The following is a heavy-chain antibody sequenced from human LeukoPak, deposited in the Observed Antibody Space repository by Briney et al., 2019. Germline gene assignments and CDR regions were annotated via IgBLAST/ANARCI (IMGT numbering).Heavy chain of an antibody. D-gene: IGHD4-17*01. J-gene: IGHJ6*03. CDR2: ISSSGSAI. V-gene: IGHV3-48*03. CDR3: AGDLYGAMRGYYYMDV. CDR1: GFTFSSYD. Sequence: PGGSLRLSCAASGFTFSSYDMNWVRQAPGKGLEWVSYISSSGSAIYYADSVKGRFTISRDNAKNSLYLQMNSLRAGDTAVYYCAGDLYGAMRGYYYMDVWGKGTTVTVSS.